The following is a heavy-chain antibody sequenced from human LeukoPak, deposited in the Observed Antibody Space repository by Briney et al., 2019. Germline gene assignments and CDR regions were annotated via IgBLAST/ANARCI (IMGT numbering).Heavy chain of an antibody. CDR1: GFTFSSHS. CDR2: ISTSSSYI. J-gene: IGHJ6*03. CDR3: ARDSYRGYDFWSGYYTHYYYYYMDV. D-gene: IGHD3-3*01. V-gene: IGHV3-21*01. Sequence: GGSLRLSCAASGFTFSSHSMTWVRQAPGKGLEWVSSISTSSSYIYYADSVKGRFTISRDNAKKSLYLQMNSLRAEDTAVYYCARDSYRGYDFWSGYYTHYYYYYMDVWGKGTTVTVSS.